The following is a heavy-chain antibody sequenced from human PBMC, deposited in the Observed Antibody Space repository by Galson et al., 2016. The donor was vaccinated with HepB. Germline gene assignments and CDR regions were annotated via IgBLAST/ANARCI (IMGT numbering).Heavy chain of an antibody. D-gene: IGHD3-10*01. CDR3: ASSNKLRYYYGSEHWYFDL. J-gene: IGHJ2*01. Sequence: SLRLSCAASGFTFSTYAMSWVRQAPGKRLAWVSYISNSGSYTKYADSVKGRFTISRDNAKNSLYLQMNSLRAEDTAVYYCASSNKLRYYYGSEHWYFDLWGRGTLVAVSS. CDR1: GFTFSTYA. CDR2: ISNSGSYT. V-gene: IGHV3-11*03.